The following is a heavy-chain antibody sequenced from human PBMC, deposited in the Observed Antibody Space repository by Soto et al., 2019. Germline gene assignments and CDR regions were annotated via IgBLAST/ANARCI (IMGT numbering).Heavy chain of an antibody. CDR1: GFTFSSYW. V-gene: IGHV3-7*01. J-gene: IGHJ5*02. CDR2: IKKDGSEK. Sequence: EVQLVESGGGLVQPGGSLRLSCAASGFTFSSYWMSWVRQAPGKGLEWVANIKKDGSEKYYVDSVKGRFTISRDNAKNSLYLQMNRLRAEDTAVYYCAREEADSSADLIDPWGQGTLVTVSS. D-gene: IGHD6-19*01. CDR3: AREEADSSADLIDP.